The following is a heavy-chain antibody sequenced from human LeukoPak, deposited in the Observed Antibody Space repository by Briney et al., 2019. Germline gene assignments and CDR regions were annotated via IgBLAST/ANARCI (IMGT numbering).Heavy chain of an antibody. CDR3: ARAYYDSSGYSAFDI. Sequence: ASVNVSCKASGYSFTSYGISWVRQAPGQGLEWMGWISAYNGNTNYAQKLQGRVTMTTDTSTSTVYMELRSLRSDDTALYYCARAYYDSSGYSAFDIWGQGTMVTVSS. CDR1: GYSFTSYG. V-gene: IGHV1-18*01. J-gene: IGHJ3*02. D-gene: IGHD3-22*01. CDR2: ISAYNGNT.